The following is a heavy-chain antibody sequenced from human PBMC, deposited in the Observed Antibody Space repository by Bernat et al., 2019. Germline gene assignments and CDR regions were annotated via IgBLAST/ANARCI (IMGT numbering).Heavy chain of an antibody. CDR2: ISGPGVST. Sequence: EVQLLESGGGLVPPGGSVRLSCTASGFTFSNYAMVWVRQAPGKGLEWLSFISGPGVSTYFADSVKGRFTISRDNSKNTLYLQMNSLRAEDTAVYYCTKGRAAYTYGLPDYWGQGTLVTVSS. CDR1: GFTFSNYA. CDR3: TKGRAAYTYGLPDY. D-gene: IGHD5-18*01. J-gene: IGHJ4*02. V-gene: IGHV3-23*01.